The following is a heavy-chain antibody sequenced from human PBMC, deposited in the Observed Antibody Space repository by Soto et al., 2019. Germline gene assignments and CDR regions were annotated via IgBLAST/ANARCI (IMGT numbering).Heavy chain of an antibody. J-gene: IGHJ6*02. CDR1: GESVSSDTAA. CDR2: TYYRSKWNN. CDR3: ARARAVWFGELLYYYGMDV. Sequence: SQTLSLTCAISGESVSSDTAAWIWVRQSPSRGLEWLGRTYYRSKWNNDYALSVKSRITISPDTSKNQFSLKLSSVTAADTAVYYCARARAVWFGELLYYYGMDVWGQGTTVTVSS. D-gene: IGHD3-10*01. V-gene: IGHV6-1*01.